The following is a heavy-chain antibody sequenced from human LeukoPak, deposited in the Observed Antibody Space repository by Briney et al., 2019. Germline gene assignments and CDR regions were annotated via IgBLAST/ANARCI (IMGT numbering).Heavy chain of an antibody. Sequence: GRSLRLSCAASGFTLDDYAMHWVRQAPGKGLEWVSGISWNSVNIGYADPVKGRFTISRDNAKNSLYLQMNSLRAEDMALYYCAKGTMIVVAVGDYSDYWGQGTLVTVSS. J-gene: IGHJ4*02. CDR1: GFTLDDYA. V-gene: IGHV3-9*03. D-gene: IGHD3-22*01. CDR3: AKGTMIVVAVGDYSDY. CDR2: ISWNSVNI.